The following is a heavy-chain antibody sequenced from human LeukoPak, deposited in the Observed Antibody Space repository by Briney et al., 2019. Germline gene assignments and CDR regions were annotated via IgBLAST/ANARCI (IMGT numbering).Heavy chain of an antibody. CDR2: ICGSGGST. V-gene: IGHV3-23*01. CDR3: AKKGVSRVTTSASVDY. Sequence: PGGSLRLSCAASGFTFSSYAMSWVRQAPGKGLEWVSVICGSGGSTYYADSVKGRFTISRDNSKNTLYLQMNTLRAEDTAVYYCAKKGVSRVTTSASVDYWGQGTLVTVSS. CDR1: GFTFSSYA. D-gene: IGHD4-11*01. J-gene: IGHJ4*02.